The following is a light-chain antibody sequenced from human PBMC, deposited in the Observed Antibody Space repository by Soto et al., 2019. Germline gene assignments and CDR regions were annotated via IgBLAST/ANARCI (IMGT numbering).Light chain of an antibody. CDR2: EVS. CDR3: YSYGGTNFVV. J-gene: IGLJ2*01. V-gene: IGLV2-23*02. CDR1: NSDVGSYNL. Sequence: QSVLTQPASVPGSPGQSITISCTGTNSDVGSYNLVSWYQQHPGKAPKLMIYEVSLRPSGVSNRFSGSKSGNTASLTISGLQAEDEADYYCYSYGGTNFVVFGGGTKLTVL.